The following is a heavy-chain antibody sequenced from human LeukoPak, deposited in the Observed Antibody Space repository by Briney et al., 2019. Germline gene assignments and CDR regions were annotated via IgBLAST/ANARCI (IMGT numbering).Heavy chain of an antibody. CDR1: GYTFTSYG. CDR3: ARWKGYCSGGSCYDWFDP. D-gene: IGHD2-15*01. Sequence: ASVKVSCKASGYTFTSYGISWVRQAPGQGLEWMGWISAYNGNTNYAQKLQGRVTMTTDTSTSTAYMELRSLRSDDTAVYYCARWKGYCSGGSCYDWFDPWGQGTLVTVSS. J-gene: IGHJ5*02. V-gene: IGHV1-18*01. CDR2: ISAYNGNT.